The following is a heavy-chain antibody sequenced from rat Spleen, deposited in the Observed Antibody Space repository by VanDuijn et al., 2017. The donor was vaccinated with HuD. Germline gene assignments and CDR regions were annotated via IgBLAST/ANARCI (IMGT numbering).Heavy chain of an antibody. CDR3: ARHPWGD. D-gene: IGHD1-7*01. CDR1: GFTFSDYN. Sequence: EVQLVESGGGLVQPGRSLKLSCAASGFTFSDYNMAWVRQAPKKGLEWVATIRPSGAPTYYRDPVKGRFTISRDNEKGLLYLQMDSLRSEDTATYYCARHPWGDWGQGVMVTVSS. CDR2: IRPSGAPT. J-gene: IGHJ2*01. V-gene: IGHV5-7*01.